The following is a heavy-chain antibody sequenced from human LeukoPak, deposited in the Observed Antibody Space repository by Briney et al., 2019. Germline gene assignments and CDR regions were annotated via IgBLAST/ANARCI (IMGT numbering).Heavy chain of an antibody. V-gene: IGHV4-30-2*01. D-gene: IGHD3-22*01. Sequence: PSETLSLTCTVSGGSISSGGYYWSWIRQPPGKGLEWIGYIYHSGSTYYNPSLKSRVTISVDRSKNQFSLKLSSVTAADTALYYCAKDMDYYDSSGSFDYWGQGTLVTVSS. J-gene: IGHJ4*02. CDR3: AKDMDYYDSSGSFDY. CDR1: GGSISSGGYY. CDR2: IYHSGST.